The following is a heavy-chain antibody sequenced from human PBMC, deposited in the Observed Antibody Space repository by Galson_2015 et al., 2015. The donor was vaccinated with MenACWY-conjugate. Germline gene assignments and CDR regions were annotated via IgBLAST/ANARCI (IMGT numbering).Heavy chain of an antibody. CDR3: ARDYQPWGFGYYFDS. D-gene: IGHD7-27*01. CDR1: GFTFSSYA. J-gene: IGHJ4*02. Sequence: SLRLSCAASGFTFSSYAMNWVRQAPGKGLEWVAVIPFDGGNKYYADSVKGRFTISRDNSKNTLYLQMNSLKHEDTAVYYCARDYQPWGFGYYFDSWGQGTLVTVSS. CDR2: IPFDGGNK. V-gene: IGHV3-30*04.